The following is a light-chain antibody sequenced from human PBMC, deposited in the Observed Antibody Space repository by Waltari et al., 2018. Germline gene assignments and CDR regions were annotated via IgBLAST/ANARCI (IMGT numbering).Light chain of an antibody. V-gene: IGKV1D-13*01. CDR2: DAS. J-gene: IGKJ2*01. CDR3: QQYKNYPVT. CDR1: QDIASA. Sequence: AIQLTQSPSSLSASVGHRITITCRASQDIASALAWYVQKPGKAPQLLIYDASTLESGVPSRFSGSGSGTDFTLTITNLQPDDFATYYCQQYKNYPVTFGQGTKLEIK.